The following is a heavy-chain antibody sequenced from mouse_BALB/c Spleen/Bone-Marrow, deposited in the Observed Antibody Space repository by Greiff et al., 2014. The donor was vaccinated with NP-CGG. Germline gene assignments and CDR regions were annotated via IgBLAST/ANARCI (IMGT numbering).Heavy chain of an antibody. J-gene: IGHJ2*01. CDR3: ARHGGSRGYYFDY. V-gene: IGHV5-12-2*01. D-gene: IGHD1-1*01. Sequence: LKESGGGLVQPGGSLKLSCAASGFTFGSYTMSWVRQTPEKRLEWVAYISNGGGSTYYPDTVKGRFTISRDNAKNTLYLRMSSLKSEDTAMYYCARHGGSRGYYFDYWGQGTTLTVSS. CDR1: GFTFGSYT. CDR2: ISNGGGST.